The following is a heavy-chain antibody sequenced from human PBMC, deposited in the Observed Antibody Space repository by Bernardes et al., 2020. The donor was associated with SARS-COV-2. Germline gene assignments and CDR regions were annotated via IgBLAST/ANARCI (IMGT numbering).Heavy chain of an antibody. CDR1: GYTFTSYG. D-gene: IGHD2-15*01. J-gene: IGHJ6*02. CDR2: ISAYNGNT. V-gene: IGHV1-18*01. CDR3: ARDSVVVVAATRNYYYYGMDV. Sequence: ASVKVSCKASGYTFTSYGISWVRQAPGQGLEWMGWISAYNGNTNYAQKLQGRVTMTTDTSTSTAYMELRSLRSDDTAVYYCARDSVVVVAATRNYYYYGMDVWGQGTTVTVSS.